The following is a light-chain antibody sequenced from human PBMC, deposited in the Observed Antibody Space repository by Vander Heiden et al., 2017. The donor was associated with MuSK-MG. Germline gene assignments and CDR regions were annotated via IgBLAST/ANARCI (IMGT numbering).Light chain of an antibody. CDR3: QQRYSTPLLFT. CDR1: QSISSY. J-gene: IGKJ3*01. CDR2: AAS. Sequence: DIQMTQSPSSLSASVGDRVTITCRASQSISSYLNWYQQKPGKAPKLLIYAASSLQSGVTSRFSGSGSGTDVTLTISSLQPEDFATYYCQQRYSTPLLFTFGPGTKVDIK. V-gene: IGKV1-39*01.